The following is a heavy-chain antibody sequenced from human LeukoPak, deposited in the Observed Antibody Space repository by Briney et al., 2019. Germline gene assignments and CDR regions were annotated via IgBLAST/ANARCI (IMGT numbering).Heavy chain of an antibody. J-gene: IGHJ6*03. CDR1: GYSISSGYY. Sequence: SETLSLTCTVSGYSISSGYYWGWIRQPPGKGLEWIGYIYYSGSTNYNPSLKSRVTISVDTSKNQFSLKLSSVTAADTAVYYCARDKMGGPGYYYYYMDVWGKGTTVTVSS. D-gene: IGHD3-16*01. V-gene: IGHV4-61*01. CDR2: IYYSGST. CDR3: ARDKMGGPGYYYYYMDV.